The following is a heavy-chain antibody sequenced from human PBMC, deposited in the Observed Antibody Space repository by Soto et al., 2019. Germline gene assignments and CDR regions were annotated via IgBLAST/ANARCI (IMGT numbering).Heavy chain of an antibody. CDR2: ILHDGSTS. J-gene: IGHJ4*02. D-gene: IGHD3-10*01. CDR1: GFTFSSYA. V-gene: IGHV3-30-3*01. Sequence: GGSLRLSCAASGFTFSSYAVHWVRQAPGKGLEWVASILHDGSTSDYADSVKGRFTISRDNAKNTLYLQMNSLRTEDTAVYYCARGTESYITSPRRPLFDYWGQGTLVTVSS. CDR3: ARGTESYITSPRRPLFDY.